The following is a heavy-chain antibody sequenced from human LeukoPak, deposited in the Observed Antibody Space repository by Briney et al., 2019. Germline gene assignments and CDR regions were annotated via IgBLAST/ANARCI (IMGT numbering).Heavy chain of an antibody. CDR3: ARDVYGDEGY. D-gene: IGHD4-17*01. V-gene: IGHV3-33*01. Sequence: GGSLRLSCAASGFTFSSYGMHWVRQAPGKGLERVAVIWYDGSNKYYADSVKGRFTISRDNSKNTLYLQMNSLRAEDTAVYYCARDVYGDEGYWGQGTLVTVSS. CDR2: IWYDGSNK. J-gene: IGHJ4*02. CDR1: GFTFSSYG.